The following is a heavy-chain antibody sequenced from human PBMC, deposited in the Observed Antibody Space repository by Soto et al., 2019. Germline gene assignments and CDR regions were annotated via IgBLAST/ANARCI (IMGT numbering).Heavy chain of an antibody. V-gene: IGHV1-69*10. J-gene: IGHJ5*02. CDR1: GGSFSSLG. D-gene: IGHD2-2*01. Sequence: ASVKVSCKASGGSFSSLGISWLRQAPGQGPEWMGGINPMLGVANFAQKFQDRVTNTADESTTTAYMELSSLRSEDTAVYYCARGPAQFDPWGQGTLVTVSS. CDR2: INPMLGVA. CDR3: ARGPAQFDP.